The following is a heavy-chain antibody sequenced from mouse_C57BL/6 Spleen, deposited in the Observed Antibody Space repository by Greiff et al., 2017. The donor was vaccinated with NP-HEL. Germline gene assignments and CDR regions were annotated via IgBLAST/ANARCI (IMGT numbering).Heavy chain of an antibody. CDR3: ARSGDNYAMDY. J-gene: IGHJ4*01. Sequence: VKLQESGAELARPGASVKLSCKASGYTFTSYGISWVKQRTGQGLEWIGEIYPRSGNTYYNEKFKGKATLTADKSSSTAYMELRSLTSEDSAVYFCARSGDNYAMDYWGQGTSVTVSS. D-gene: IGHD3-1*01. CDR2: IYPRSGNT. CDR1: GYTFTSYG. V-gene: IGHV1-81*01.